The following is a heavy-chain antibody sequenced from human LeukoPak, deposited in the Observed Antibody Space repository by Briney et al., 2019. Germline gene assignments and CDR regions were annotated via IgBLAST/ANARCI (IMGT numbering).Heavy chain of an antibody. V-gene: IGHV3-21*01. CDR3: ARDSLGYSTGLGY. CDR2: ISSSSSYI. J-gene: IGHJ4*02. Sequence: GGSLRLSCAASGFTFSSYSMNWVRQAPGKGLEWVSSISSSSSYIYYADSVKGRFTISRDNAKNSLYLQMNSLRAEDTAVYYCARDSLGYSTGLGYWGQGTLVTVSS. D-gene: IGHD6-25*01. CDR1: GFTFSSYS.